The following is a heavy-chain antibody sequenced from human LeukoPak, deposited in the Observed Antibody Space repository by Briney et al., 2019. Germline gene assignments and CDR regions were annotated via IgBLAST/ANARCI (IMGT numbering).Heavy chain of an antibody. V-gene: IGHV3-48*04. Sequence: GGSLRLSCAASGFTFSSYSMNWVRQAPGKGLEWVSYFSSNSSTIYYAESVKGRFTISRDNAKNSLYMQMNSLRTEDTAVYYCVRAAYEYDSSGYYIYYFDYWGQGTLVTVSS. J-gene: IGHJ4*02. D-gene: IGHD3-22*01. CDR3: VRAAYEYDSSGYYIYYFDY. CDR1: GFTFSSYS. CDR2: FSSNSSTI.